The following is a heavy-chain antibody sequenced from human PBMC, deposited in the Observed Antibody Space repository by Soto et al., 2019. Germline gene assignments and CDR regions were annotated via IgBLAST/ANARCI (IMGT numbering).Heavy chain of an antibody. CDR1: GYTLTELS. V-gene: IGHV1-3*01. J-gene: IGHJ4*02. CDR3: ANDIIVIPGPKVLAY. Sequence: ASVKVSCKVSGYTLTELSRHWVRQAPGQRLEWMGWINAGSGNTKYSQKFQGRITITRDTSASTVYMELSSLRSEDTAVYYFANDIIVIPGPKVLAYWGQGALVPVSS. CDR2: INAGSGNT. D-gene: IGHD2-2*01.